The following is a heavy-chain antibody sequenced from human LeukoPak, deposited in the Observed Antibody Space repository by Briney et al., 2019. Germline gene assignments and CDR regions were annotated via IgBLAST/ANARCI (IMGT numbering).Heavy chain of an antibody. CDR2: ISWNSGSI. CDR1: GFTFDDYA. J-gene: IGHJ4*02. D-gene: IGHD4-23*01. Sequence: GGSLRLSCAASGFTFDDYAMHWVRQAPGKGLEWVSGISWNSGSIGYADSVKGRFTISRDNAKNSLYLQMNSLRAEDTAVYYCARGAVAYWGQGTLVTVSS. CDR3: ARGAVAY. V-gene: IGHV3-9*01.